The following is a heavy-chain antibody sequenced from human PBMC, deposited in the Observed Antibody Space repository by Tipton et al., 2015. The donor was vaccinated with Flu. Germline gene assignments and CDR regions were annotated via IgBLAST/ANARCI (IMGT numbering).Heavy chain of an antibody. CDR2: IYGGGSSRT. V-gene: IGHV3-66*01. J-gene: IGHJ4*02. Sequence: CAVSGLSVTSNYMTWVRQAPGKGLEWLSVIYGGGSSRTYYADSVKGRFTIYRDSSKNTLYLQMNSLRVEDTAVYYCARDKGQSPADYWGQGTLVTVSS. CDR1: GLSVTSNY. CDR3: ARDKGQSPADY.